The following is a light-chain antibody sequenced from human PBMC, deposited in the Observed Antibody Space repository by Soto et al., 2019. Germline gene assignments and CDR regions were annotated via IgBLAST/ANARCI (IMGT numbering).Light chain of an antibody. CDR2: GNS. J-gene: IGLJ1*01. CDR1: SSNIGAGYD. Sequence: QAVVTQPPSVSGSPGQRVTISCTGSSSNIGAGYDVHWYQQLPGTAPKLLTYGNSNRPSWVPDRFSGSKSGTSASLAITGLQAEDEADYYCQSYDSSLSGYVFGTGTKLTVL. CDR3: QSYDSSLSGYV. V-gene: IGLV1-40*01.